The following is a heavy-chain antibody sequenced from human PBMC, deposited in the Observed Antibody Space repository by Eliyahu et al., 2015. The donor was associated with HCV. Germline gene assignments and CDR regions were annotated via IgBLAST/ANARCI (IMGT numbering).Heavy chain of an antibody. CDR1: NGSINSSPYS. Sequence: QLQLQESGPGLVKPSETLSLTCTVSNGSINSSPYSWGWIRQPPGKGLEWIGSIYYIGSTYYNPSLKSRVTISIDTSKNQISLKVNSVTAADTAVYYCGRVRADGYNVPHPHVDSWGQGILITVSS. D-gene: IGHD5-24*01. V-gene: IGHV4-39*07. CDR3: GRVRADGYNVPHPHVDS. J-gene: IGHJ4*02. CDR2: IYYIGST.